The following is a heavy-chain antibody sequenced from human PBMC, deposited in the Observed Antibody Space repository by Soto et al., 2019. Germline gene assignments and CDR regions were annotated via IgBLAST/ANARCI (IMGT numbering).Heavy chain of an antibody. CDR3: ARWSLNGGDAYSGSYFDY. CDR1: GGSISSYY. CDR2: IYYSGST. D-gene: IGHD1-26*01. Sequence: SETLSLTCTVSGGSISSYYWSWIRQPPGKGLEWIGYIYYSGSTNYNPSLKSRVTISVDTSKNQFSLKLSSVTAADTAVYYCARWSLNGGDAYSGSYFDYWGQGTLVTVSS. J-gene: IGHJ4*02. V-gene: IGHV4-59*01.